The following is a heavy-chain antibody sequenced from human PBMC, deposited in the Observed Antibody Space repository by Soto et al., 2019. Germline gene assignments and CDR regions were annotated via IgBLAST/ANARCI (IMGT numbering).Heavy chain of an antibody. D-gene: IGHD6-19*01. CDR1: GFNFGVFG. CDR3: ALTRRSSLLEVAGPGFEY. CDR2: LSYEGSEE. V-gene: IGHV3-30*03. J-gene: IGHJ4*02. Sequence: QVRLVESGGGVVQPGRSLRLSCAASGFNFGVFGMHWVRQAPGKGLEWLSVLSYEGSEEYYADSVRGRFTISRDNSKNTRFLQMDSLRVDDTGVYYCALTRRSSLLEVAGPGFEYWGQGTLVTVS.